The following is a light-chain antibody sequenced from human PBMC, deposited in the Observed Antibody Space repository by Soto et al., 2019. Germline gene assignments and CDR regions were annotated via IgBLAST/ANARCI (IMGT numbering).Light chain of an antibody. CDR3: QKYDSAPRT. CDR1: QGIFNY. Sequence: DVQVTQSPASLSAPVGDTVNISCRASQGIFNYLAWYQQKSGQVPKLLINAASSLQSGVPSRFSGSGSGTDFTLTISSLQPEDVATYYCQKYDSAPRTFGQGTKVEI. V-gene: IGKV1-27*01. CDR2: AAS. J-gene: IGKJ1*01.